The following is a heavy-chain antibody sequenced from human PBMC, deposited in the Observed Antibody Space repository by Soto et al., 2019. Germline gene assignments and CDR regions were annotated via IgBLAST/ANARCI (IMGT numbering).Heavy chain of an antibody. J-gene: IGHJ5*02. V-gene: IGHV4-31*03. Sequence: SSETLSLTCTVSGGSIRSDPYYWSWIRQHPGKGLEWIGYIYYTGSTDYNPSLKSRVTISVDTSKNHFSLKLTSVTAADTAVYYCARHDGYGDYDPVNWCDPGGQGTLVTVSS. CDR1: GGSIRSDPYY. CDR3: ARHDGYGDYDPVNWCDP. D-gene: IGHD4-17*01. CDR2: IYYTGST.